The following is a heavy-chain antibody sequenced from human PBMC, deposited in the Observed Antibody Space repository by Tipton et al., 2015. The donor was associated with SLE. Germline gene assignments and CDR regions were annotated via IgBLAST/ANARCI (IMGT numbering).Heavy chain of an antibody. CDR2: INHSGVT. CDR1: GGSFSGYY. V-gene: IGHV4-34*01. CDR3: ARHYYYYYMDV. J-gene: IGHJ6*03. Sequence: TLSITCAVYGGSFSGYYWSWIRQPPGKGLEWIGKINHSGVTNYNPSLKSRVTISVDTSKNQFSLKLSSVTAADTAVYYCARHYYYYYMDVWGTGTTVTVSS.